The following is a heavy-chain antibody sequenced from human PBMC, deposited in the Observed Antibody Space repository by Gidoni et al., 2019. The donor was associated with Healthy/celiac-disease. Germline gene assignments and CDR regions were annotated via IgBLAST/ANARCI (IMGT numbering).Heavy chain of an antibody. CDR2: ISGSGGST. CDR3: AKDFGGSYYEGVIG. V-gene: IGHV3-23*01. D-gene: IGHD1-26*01. CDR1: GFTFSSYA. J-gene: IGHJ4*02. Sequence: EVQLLESGGGLVPPGGSLRLPCASSGFTFSSYAMSWVRQAPGKGLEWVSAISGSGGSTYYADSVKGRFTISRDNSKNTLYLQMNSLRAEDTAVYYCAKDFGGSYYEGVIGWGQGTLVTVSS.